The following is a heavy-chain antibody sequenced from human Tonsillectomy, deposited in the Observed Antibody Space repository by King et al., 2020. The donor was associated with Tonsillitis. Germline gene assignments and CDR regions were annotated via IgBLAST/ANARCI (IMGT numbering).Heavy chain of an antibody. CDR1: GFTFSSYW. CDR3: ARGTSTLNSIDF. D-gene: IGHD2-2*01. J-gene: IGHJ4*02. CDR2: ISPDGRST. Sequence: VQLVESGGGLVQPGGSLRLSCAASGFTFSSYWMHWVRQAPGRGLVWVSRISPDGRSTAYADSVKGRFTISRDNAENTLYLQMNSLRAGDTALYYCARGTSTLNSIDFWGQGTLVPLSS. V-gene: IGHV3-74*01.